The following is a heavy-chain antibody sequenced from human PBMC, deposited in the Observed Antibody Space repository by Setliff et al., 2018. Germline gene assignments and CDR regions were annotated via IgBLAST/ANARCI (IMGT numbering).Heavy chain of an antibody. J-gene: IGHJ4*02. CDR2: IWHDGGNK. Sequence: GGSLRLSCAASGFTFSNYRMHWVRQAPGKGLERVAVIWHDGGNKYHADSVKGRFTISRDNSKNALYLQMNSLRPEDTAVYYCARTCSGSGCYAGLESWGQGTPVTVSS. D-gene: IGHD2-15*01. V-gene: IGHV3-33*08. CDR1: GFTFSNYR. CDR3: ARTCSGSGCYAGLES.